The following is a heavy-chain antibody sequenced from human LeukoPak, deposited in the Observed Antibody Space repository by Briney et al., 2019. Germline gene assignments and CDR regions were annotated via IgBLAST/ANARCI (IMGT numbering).Heavy chain of an antibody. CDR2: ISSSGSSI. V-gene: IGHV3-48*03. Sequence: GGSLRLSCVVSGFTFSTYEMNWVRQAPGKGLEWVSYISSSGSSIYYADSEKGRFTISRDNAKNSLYLQMNSLRAEDTAVYYCAHYDRKVAGGKSFDYWGQGTLVTVSS. CDR1: GFTFSTYE. D-gene: IGHD3-22*01. CDR3: AHYDRKVAGGKSFDY. J-gene: IGHJ4*02.